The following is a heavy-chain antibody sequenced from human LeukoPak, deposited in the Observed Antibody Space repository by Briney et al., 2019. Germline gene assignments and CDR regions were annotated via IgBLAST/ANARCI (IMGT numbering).Heavy chain of an antibody. D-gene: IGHD4-17*01. J-gene: IGHJ4*02. CDR3: ARASALTYGDKRGYPDY. CDR1: GYSISSGDYY. V-gene: IGHV4-30-4*08. Sequence: SETLSLTCTVSGYSISSGDYYWSWIRQPPGKGLEWIGYIYYSGSTYYNPSLKSRVTISVDTSKNQFSLKLSSVTAADTAVYYCARASALTYGDKRGYPDYWGQGTLVTVSS. CDR2: IYYSGST.